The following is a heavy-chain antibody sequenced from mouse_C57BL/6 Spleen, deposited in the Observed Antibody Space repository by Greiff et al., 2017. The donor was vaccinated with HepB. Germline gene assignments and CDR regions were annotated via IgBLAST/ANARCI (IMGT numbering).Heavy chain of an antibody. J-gene: IGHJ3*01. Sequence: VQLQQSGAELVRPGTSVKVSCKASGYAFTNYLIEWVKQRPGQGLEWIGVINPGSGGTNYNEKFKGKATLTADKSSSTAYMQLSSLTSEDSAVYFCARFDYGGPFAYWGQGTLVTVSA. CDR3: ARFDYGGPFAY. D-gene: IGHD2-4*01. V-gene: IGHV1-54*01. CDR1: GYAFTNYL. CDR2: INPGSGGT.